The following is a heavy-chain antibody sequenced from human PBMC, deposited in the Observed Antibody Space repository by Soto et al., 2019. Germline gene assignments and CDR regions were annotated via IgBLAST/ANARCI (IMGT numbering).Heavy chain of an antibody. CDR2: ISNSGYT. V-gene: IGHV4-59*01. Sequence: SETLSLTCTVSGDSISSNYWSWIRQPPGKGLEWIGYISNSGYTNYNPSLKSRVTISVDTSKNQFSLKLSSVTAADTAVYYCERKNDYYDYWGQGTRVTVSS. CDR1: GDSISSNY. J-gene: IGHJ4*02. CDR3: ERKNDYYDY.